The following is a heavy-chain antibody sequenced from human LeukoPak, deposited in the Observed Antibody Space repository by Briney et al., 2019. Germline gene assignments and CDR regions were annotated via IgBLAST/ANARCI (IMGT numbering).Heavy chain of an antibody. Sequence: PSETLSLTCTVSGASLNSGGYYWNWIRQPPGKEPEWIGYIYYSGSTNYNRSLKSRVTISVDTSKNQFSLKLSSVTAADTAVYYCARHEGGYTWYLGLWGRGTLVTVSS. CDR2: IYYSGST. CDR3: ARHEGGYTWYLGL. D-gene: IGHD5-12*01. CDR1: GASLNSGGYY. J-gene: IGHJ2*01. V-gene: IGHV4-61*08.